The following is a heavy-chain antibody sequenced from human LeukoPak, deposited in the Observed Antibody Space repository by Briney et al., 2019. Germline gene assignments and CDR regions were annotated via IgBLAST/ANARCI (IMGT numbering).Heavy chain of an antibody. CDR1: GFTVSSNS. Sequence: GGSLRLSCTVSGFTVSSNSWSWVRQAPGKGLEWVSFIYSGGNTHYSDSVKGRFTISRDNSKNTLYLQMNSLRAEDTAVYYCARDHHRRLYDSQARDTFDIWGQGTMVTVSS. CDR3: ARDHHRRLYDSQARDTFDI. D-gene: IGHD3-22*01. CDR2: IYSGGNT. J-gene: IGHJ3*02. V-gene: IGHV3-53*01.